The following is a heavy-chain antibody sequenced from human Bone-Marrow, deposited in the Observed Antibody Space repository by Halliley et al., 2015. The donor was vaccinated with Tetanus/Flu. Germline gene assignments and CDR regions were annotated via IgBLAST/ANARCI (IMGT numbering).Heavy chain of an antibody. V-gene: IGHV4-34*01. Sequence: TLSLTCAVYGGSFSGYYWGWIRQPPGKGLQWIGEINHSGSTNYNPSLKSRVTISVDTSKNQFSLKLSSVTAADTAVYYCASSGWSRGYWGQGTLVTVSS. CDR2: INHSGST. J-gene: IGHJ4*02. D-gene: IGHD6-19*01. CDR3: ASSGWSRGY. CDR1: GGSFSGYY.